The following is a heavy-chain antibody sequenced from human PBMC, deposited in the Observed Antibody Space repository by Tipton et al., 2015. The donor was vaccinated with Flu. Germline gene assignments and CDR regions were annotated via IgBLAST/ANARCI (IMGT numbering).Heavy chain of an antibody. CDR1: GYSISSDYY. D-gene: IGHD2-21*02. J-gene: IGHJ2*01. V-gene: IGHV4-38-2*02. CDR2: IFHTGST. Sequence: TLSLTCTVSGYSISSDYYWGWIRQPPGKGLEWIGNIFHTGSTYYNPSLKSRVTLSVDTSKNQFSLKVISVTAADTAVYYCARMRARDCTLGVCYLWYFDVWGRGTLVTVSS. CDR3: ARMRARDCTLGVCYLWYFDV.